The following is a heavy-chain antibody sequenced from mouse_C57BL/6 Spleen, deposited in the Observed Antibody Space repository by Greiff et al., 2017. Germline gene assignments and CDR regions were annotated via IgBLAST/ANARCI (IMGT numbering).Heavy chain of an antibody. CDR2: IWSGGST. CDR1: GFSLTSYG. CDR3: ARNYYYGSSSPMDY. V-gene: IGHV2-2*01. J-gene: IGHJ4*01. Sequence: VQLKESGPGLVQPSQSLSITCTVSGFSLTSYGVHWVRQSPGKGLEWLGVIWSGGSTDYNAAFISRLSISKDNSKSQVFFKMNSLQADDTAIYYCARNYYYGSSSPMDYWGQGTSVTVSS. D-gene: IGHD1-1*01.